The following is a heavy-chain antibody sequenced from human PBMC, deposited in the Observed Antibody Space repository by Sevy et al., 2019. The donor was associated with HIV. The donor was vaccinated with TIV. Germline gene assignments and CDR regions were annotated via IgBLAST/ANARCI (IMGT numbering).Heavy chain of an antibody. CDR3: ARDQHDYGGNLRTGWFDP. D-gene: IGHD4-17*01. Sequence: GGSLRLSCAASGFTFSSYAMHWVRQALGKGLEWVAVISYDGSNKYYADSVKGRFTISRDNSKSTLYLQMNSLRAEDTAVYYCARDQHDYGGNLRTGWFDPWGQGTLVTVSS. V-gene: IGHV3-30-3*01. CDR1: GFTFSSYA. J-gene: IGHJ5*02. CDR2: ISYDGSNK.